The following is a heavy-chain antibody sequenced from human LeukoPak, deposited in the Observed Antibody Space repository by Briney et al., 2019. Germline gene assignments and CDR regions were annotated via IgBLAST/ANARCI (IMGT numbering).Heavy chain of an antibody. Sequence: GASVKVSCKASGYTFTRYAISWVRQAPGQGLEWMGWINPFNGNTNDAERFQGRVIMTTDTSTRTAYMELRSLRSDDTAVYYCARDYTSAEWLGLASDVWGQGTMISVSS. CDR2: INPFNGNT. D-gene: IGHD6-19*01. V-gene: IGHV1-18*01. CDR3: ARDYTSAEWLGLASDV. CDR1: GYTFTRYA. J-gene: IGHJ3*01.